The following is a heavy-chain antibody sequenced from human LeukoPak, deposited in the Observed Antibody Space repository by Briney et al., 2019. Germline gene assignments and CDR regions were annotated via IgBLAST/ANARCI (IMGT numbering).Heavy chain of an antibody. J-gene: IGHJ4*02. D-gene: IGHD3-10*01. Sequence: SETLSLTCTVSGGSISSSSYYWGWIRQPPGKGLEWIGSIYYSGSTYYNPSFKSRLTISVDTSKNQFSLKLSSVTAADTAVYYCASLRTGDFDYWGQGALVTVSS. CDR3: ASLRTGDFDY. CDR2: IYYSGST. V-gene: IGHV4-39*01. CDR1: GGSISSSSYY.